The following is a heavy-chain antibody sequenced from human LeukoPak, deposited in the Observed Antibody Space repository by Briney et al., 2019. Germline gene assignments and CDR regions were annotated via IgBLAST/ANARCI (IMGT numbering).Heavy chain of an antibody. CDR3: AREVFYYYDSSGYFDY. D-gene: IGHD3-22*01. CDR1: GFTFSSYS. CDR2: ISSSSSYI. V-gene: IGHV3-21*01. Sequence: GGSLRLSCAASGFTFSSYSMNGVRQAPGKGLEWVSSISSSSSYIYYADSVKGRFTISGDNAKNSLYLQMNSLRAEDTAVYYCAREVFYYYDSSGYFDYWGQGTLVTVSS. J-gene: IGHJ4*02.